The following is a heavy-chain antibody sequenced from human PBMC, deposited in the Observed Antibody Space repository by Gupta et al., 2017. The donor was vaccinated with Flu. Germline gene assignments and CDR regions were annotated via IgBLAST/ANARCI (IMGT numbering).Heavy chain of an antibody. Sequence: EVQLLESGGGLVQPGGSLRLSCTASGFTFKNYVMSWVSQAPGKRLEWVSGISGSGGSTNYAESVKGRFTITRDNSKNTLFLQMNGLRAEDTAIYYCAKDRERNSWYYFDIWGQGTLATVSS. J-gene: IGHJ4*02. D-gene: IGHD6-13*01. V-gene: IGHV3-23*01. CDR1: GFTFKNYV. CDR3: AKDRERNSWYYFDI. CDR2: ISGSGGST.